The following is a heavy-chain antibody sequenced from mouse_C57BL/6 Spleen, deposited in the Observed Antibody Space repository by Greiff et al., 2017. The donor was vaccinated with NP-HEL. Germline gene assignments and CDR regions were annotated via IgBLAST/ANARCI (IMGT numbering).Heavy chain of an antibody. V-gene: IGHV1-82*01. CDR2: IYPGDGDT. CDR1: GYAFSSSW. CDR3: ADYYGSSRGFAY. Sequence: QVQLQQSGPELVKPGASVKISCKASGYAFSSSWMNWVKQRPGKGLEWIGRIYPGDGDTNYNGKFKGKATLTADKSSSTAYMQLSSLTSEDSAVYFCADYYGSSRGFAYWGQGTLVTVSA. D-gene: IGHD1-1*01. J-gene: IGHJ3*01.